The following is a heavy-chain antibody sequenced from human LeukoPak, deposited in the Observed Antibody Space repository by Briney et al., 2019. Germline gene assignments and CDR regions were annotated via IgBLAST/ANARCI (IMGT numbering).Heavy chain of an antibody. CDR1: GFTVSNND. CDR2: IYSGGTT. CDR3: ARESLGNYFDY. J-gene: IGHJ4*02. D-gene: IGHD1-14*01. V-gene: IGHV3-53*01. Sequence: GGSLRLSCAASGFTVSNNDMNWVRQAAGKGLEWVSVIYSGGTTYYADSVKGRFTISRDSSKNTLYLQMNSLRAEDTAMYYCARESLGNYFDYWGQGTLVTVSS.